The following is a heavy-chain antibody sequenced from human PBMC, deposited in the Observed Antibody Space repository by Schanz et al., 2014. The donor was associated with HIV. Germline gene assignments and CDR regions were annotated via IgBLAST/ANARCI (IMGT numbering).Heavy chain of an antibody. J-gene: IGHJ6*02. CDR1: GGIFSSYA. Sequence: QVQLVQSGAEVKKPGSSVKVSCKTSGGIFSSYAIGWVRQAPGQGPEWIGGIIPVFQAANYAQQFEGRVPLPADESTTPVYREVGSLRPEDPAVYSCARYPRLVEASSPQGMDVWGQGTTVIV. V-gene: IGHV1-69*01. D-gene: IGHD6-19*01. CDR2: IIPVFQAA. CDR3: ARYPRLVEASSPQGMDV.